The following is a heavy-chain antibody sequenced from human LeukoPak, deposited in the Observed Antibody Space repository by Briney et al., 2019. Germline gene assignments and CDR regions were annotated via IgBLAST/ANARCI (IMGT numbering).Heavy chain of an antibody. CDR2: IYYSGST. J-gene: IGHJ6*04. D-gene: IGHD4-17*01. CDR1: GGSISSYY. Sequence: PSETLSLTCTVSGGSISSYYWGWIRQPPGKGLEWIGSIYYSGSTYYNPSLKSRVTISVDTSKNQFSLKLSSVTAADTAVYYCARDLAAAYGDYVSGVWGKGTTVTVSS. CDR3: ARDLAAAYGDYVSGV. V-gene: IGHV4-39*07.